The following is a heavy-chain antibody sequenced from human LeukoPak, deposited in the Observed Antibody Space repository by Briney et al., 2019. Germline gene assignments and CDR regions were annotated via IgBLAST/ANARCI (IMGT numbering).Heavy chain of an antibody. D-gene: IGHD3-9*01. CDR2: IFHSGST. J-gene: IGHJ4*02. CDR3: AGRGIVTGYFDF. CDR1: GDSITNSNFY. Sequence: SETLSLTCTISGDSITNSNFYWGWIRQSPGKGLEWIGSIFHSGSTNYNPSLKSRVTISVDTSKNQFYLRVRSVTAAETALYYCAGRGIVTGYFDFWGRGTLVTVSS. V-gene: IGHV4-39*01.